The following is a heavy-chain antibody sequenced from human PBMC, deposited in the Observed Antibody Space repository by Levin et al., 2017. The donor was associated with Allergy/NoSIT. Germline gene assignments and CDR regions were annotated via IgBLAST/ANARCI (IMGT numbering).Heavy chain of an antibody. V-gene: IGHV1-2*02. CDR3: ARSGGYCSSTSCYGEYYFDY. D-gene: IGHD2-2*01. CDR1: GYTFTGYY. Sequence: GESLKISCKASGYTFTGYYMHWVRQAPGQGLEWMGWINPNSGGTNYAQKFQGRVTMTRDTSISTAYMELSRLRSDDTAVYYCARSGGYCSSTSCYGEYYFDYWGQGTLVTVSS. J-gene: IGHJ4*02. CDR2: INPNSGGT.